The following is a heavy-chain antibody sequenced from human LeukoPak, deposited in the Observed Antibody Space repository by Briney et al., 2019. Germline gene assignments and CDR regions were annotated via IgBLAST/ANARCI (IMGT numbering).Heavy chain of an antibody. J-gene: IGHJ4*02. CDR3: ARVGYCSSTSCYEDY. D-gene: IGHD2-2*01. Sequence: PSETLSLTCTVSGGSISSGSYYWSWIRQPAGKGLEWIGRIYTSGSTNYNPSLKSRVTITVDTSENQFSLTLRSMTAADTAVYYCARVGYCSSTSCYEDYWGQGTLVTASS. V-gene: IGHV4-61*02. CDR1: GGSISSGSYY. CDR2: IYTSGST.